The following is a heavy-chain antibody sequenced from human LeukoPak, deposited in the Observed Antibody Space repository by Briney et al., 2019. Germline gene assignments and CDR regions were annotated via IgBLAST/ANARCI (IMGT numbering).Heavy chain of an antibody. D-gene: IGHD3-22*01. Sequence: ASLKVSCKDSGYTFTRYGISWVRQAPGQGLEWMGWISAPNGNKNYAQKLQGRVTMTTDTSTSTAYMELRSLRSDDTAVYYCARGDSSGSNAFDIWGQGTMVTVSS. J-gene: IGHJ3*02. CDR1: GYTFTRYG. CDR3: ARGDSSGSNAFDI. CDR2: ISAPNGNK. V-gene: IGHV1-18*01.